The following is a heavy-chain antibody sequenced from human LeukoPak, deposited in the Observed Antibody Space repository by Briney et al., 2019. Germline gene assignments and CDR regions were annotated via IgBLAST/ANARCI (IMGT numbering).Heavy chain of an antibody. D-gene: IGHD7-27*01. J-gene: IGHJ4*02. CDR2: IYHSGST. CDR3: ARLGSNWGSKWYFDY. V-gene: IGHV4-38-2*01. Sequence: PSETLSLTCAVSGYSISSGYYWGWIRPPPGKGREWIGSIYHSGSTYYNPSLKSRVTISVDTSKNQFSLKLSSVTAADTAVYYCARLGSNWGSKWYFDYWGQGTLVTVSS. CDR1: GYSISSGYY.